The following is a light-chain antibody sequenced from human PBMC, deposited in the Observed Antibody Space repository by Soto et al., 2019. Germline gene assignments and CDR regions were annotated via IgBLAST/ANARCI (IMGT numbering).Light chain of an antibody. CDR1: QSISIW. CDR3: QEYDSFPLT. V-gene: IGKV1-5*03. CDR2: KAS. Sequence: DITMIQSPSTVSASVEDRVTITCRASQSISIWLSWYQQKPGKAPKFLIYKASDLESGVPSRFSGSGSGTEFTLTISCLQPDDFATYFCQEYDSFPLTVGGGTKVDI. J-gene: IGKJ4*01.